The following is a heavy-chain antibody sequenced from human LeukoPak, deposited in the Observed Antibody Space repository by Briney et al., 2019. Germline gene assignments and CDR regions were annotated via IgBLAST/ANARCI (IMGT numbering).Heavy chain of an antibody. Sequence: GGSLRLSCTASGFTFGDYAMSWVRQAPGQGLEWLGFIRSKAYGGTTEYAASVKGRFTISRDDSKSIAYLQMNSLKTEDTAGYYCTRGEYWSGGSCEGGSYGRDVWGKGTTVTVSS. J-gene: IGHJ6*04. CDR2: IRSKAYGGTT. D-gene: IGHD2-15*01. V-gene: IGHV3-49*04. CDR1: GFTFGDYA. CDR3: TRGEYWSGGSCEGGSYGRDV.